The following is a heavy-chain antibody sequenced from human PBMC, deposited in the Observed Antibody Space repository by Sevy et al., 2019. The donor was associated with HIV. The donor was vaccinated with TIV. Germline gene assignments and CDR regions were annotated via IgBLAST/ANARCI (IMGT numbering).Heavy chain of an antibody. D-gene: IGHD2-15*01. CDR2: IYSGGNT. V-gene: IGHV3-66*02. Sequence: GGSLRLSCAASGFTVGSTYMSWVRQAPGKGLEWVSIIYSGGNTYYADSVKGRFIISRDDSRNTLYLQMNSLRGEDTAVYFCAREATRYCSGGDCSRRNYYFYMHIWGKGTTVTVSS. CDR1: GFTVGSTY. J-gene: IGHJ6*03. CDR3: AREATRYCSGGDCSRRNYYFYMHI.